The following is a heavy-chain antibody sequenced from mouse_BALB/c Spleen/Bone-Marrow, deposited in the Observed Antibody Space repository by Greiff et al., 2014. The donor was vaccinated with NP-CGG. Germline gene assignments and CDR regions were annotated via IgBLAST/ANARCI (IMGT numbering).Heavy chain of an antibody. D-gene: IGHD1-1*01. CDR3: AFYYYGSSLFAY. Sequence: EVQLQQSGAELVKPGASVKLSCTASGFNIKDTYMHWVKQRPEQGLEWIGRIDPANGNTKYDPKFQGKATITADKSSNTAYLQLSSLTSEDSAVYYGAFYYYGSSLFAYWGQGTLVTVSA. J-gene: IGHJ3*01. V-gene: IGHV14-3*02. CDR2: IDPANGNT. CDR1: GFNIKDTY.